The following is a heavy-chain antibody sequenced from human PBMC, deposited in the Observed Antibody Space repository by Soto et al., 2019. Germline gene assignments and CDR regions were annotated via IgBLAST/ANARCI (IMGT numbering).Heavy chain of an antibody. Sequence: GGSLRLSCAASGFTFSSYSMNWVRQAPGKGLEWVSSISSSSSYIYYADSVKGRFTISRDNAKNSLYLQMNSLRAEDTAVYYCASRDIVVVHHVGQYYYYMDVWGKGTTVTVSS. CDR3: ASRDIVVVHHVGQYYYYMDV. CDR1: GFTFSSYS. J-gene: IGHJ6*03. V-gene: IGHV3-21*01. CDR2: ISSSSSYI. D-gene: IGHD2-15*01.